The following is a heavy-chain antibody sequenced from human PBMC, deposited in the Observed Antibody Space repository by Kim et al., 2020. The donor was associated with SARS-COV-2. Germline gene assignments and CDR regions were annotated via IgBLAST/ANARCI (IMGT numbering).Heavy chain of an antibody. J-gene: IGHJ6*02. CDR1: GFTFSSYG. Sequence: GGSLRLSCAASGFTFSSYGMHWVRQAPGKGLEWVAVIWYDGSNKYYADSVKGRFTISRDNSKNTLYLQMNSLRAEDTAVYYCARGPDLVGLDVDTAMVMGDDYYYYGMDVWGQGTTVTVSS. CDR3: ARGPDLVGLDVDTAMVMGDDYYYYGMDV. CDR2: IWYDGSNK. V-gene: IGHV3-33*01. D-gene: IGHD5-18*01.